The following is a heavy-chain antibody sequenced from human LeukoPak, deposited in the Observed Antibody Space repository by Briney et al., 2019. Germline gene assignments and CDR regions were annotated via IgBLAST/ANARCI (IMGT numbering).Heavy chain of an antibody. CDR1: GGSISSYY. CDR3: ARRGGSGRAFDY. CDR2: IYYSAST. V-gene: IGHV4-59*08. J-gene: IGHJ4*02. Sequence: SETLSLTCTVSGGSISSYYWSCIRHPPGKGGEWIGYIYYSASTNYNPSLKSRVTISVDTSKNQFSLKLSSVTAADTAVYYCARRGGSGRAFDYWGQGTLVTVSS. D-gene: IGHD1-26*01.